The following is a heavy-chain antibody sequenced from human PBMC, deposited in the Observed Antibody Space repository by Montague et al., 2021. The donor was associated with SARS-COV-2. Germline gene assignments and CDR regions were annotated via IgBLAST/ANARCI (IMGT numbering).Heavy chain of an antibody. CDR2: INDCESA. Sequence: SETLSLTCTVSGGSINSTNHYWIRQCPGTGQELVAVINDCESANSNYSPSLRSRVTISIDTSKSQFSLKLSSVSAADTGVYYCARWDPQTLTRIGWRGKSASDYWGQGTLVIVSS. J-gene: IGHJ4*02. D-gene: IGHD4-23*01. V-gene: IGHV4-34*01. CDR3: ARWDPQTLTRIGWRGKSASDY. CDR1: GGSINSTN.